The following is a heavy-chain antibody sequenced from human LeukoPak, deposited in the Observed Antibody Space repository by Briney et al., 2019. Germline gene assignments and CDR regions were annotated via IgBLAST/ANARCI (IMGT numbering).Heavy chain of an antibody. V-gene: IGHV3-33*01. D-gene: IGHD6-13*01. CDR2: IWYDGSDE. CDR1: GFTFSTYG. CDR3: AREGGQQLGSFDY. Sequence: GGSPRLSCAASGFTFSTYGMHWVRQAPGKGLEWVAIIWYDGSDEYYADSVKGRFAISRDNSKNMLYLQMNSLKAEDTAVYYCAREGGQQLGSFDYWGQGTLVTVSS. J-gene: IGHJ4*02.